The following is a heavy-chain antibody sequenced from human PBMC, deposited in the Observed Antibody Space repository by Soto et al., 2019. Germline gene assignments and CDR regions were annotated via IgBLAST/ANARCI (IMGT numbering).Heavy chain of an antibody. J-gene: IGHJ5*02. CDR2: ITNNGANI. CDR1: GFTFNNYA. CDR3: TRAVRDCGTDCYSSVFHA. V-gene: IGHV3-23*01. D-gene: IGHD2-21*02. Sequence: EVHLLESGGGLVQPGGSLRLSCAASGFTFNNYAMSWVRQAPGKGLEWVSGITNNGANIKYVDSVNGRFTISRDNSTDPLFLQMNGLRAEDTAVYYCTRAVRDCGTDCYSSVFHAWGQGTLVTVSS.